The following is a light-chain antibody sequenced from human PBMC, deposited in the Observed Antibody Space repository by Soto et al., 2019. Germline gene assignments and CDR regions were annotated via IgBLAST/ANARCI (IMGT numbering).Light chain of an antibody. CDR3: AAYTTRSTLV. V-gene: IGLV2-14*03. CDR2: DVS. J-gene: IGLJ3*02. Sequence: QSALTQPASVSGSPGQSITISCAGTSADFGAYDYVSWYQHHPGKVPKLMIYDVSDRPSGVSTRFSGSKSANMASLTISGLQADYEADYYCAAYTTRSTLVFGGGTKVTVL. CDR1: SADFGAYDY.